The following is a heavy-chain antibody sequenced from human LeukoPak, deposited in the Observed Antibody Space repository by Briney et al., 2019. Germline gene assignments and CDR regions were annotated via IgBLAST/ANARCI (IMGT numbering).Heavy chain of an antibody. CDR2: ISGSGGST. J-gene: IGHJ4*02. CDR1: GFTFSSYA. CDR3: AKPDITYYGFLSGYYFDY. D-gene: IGHD3-3*01. Sequence: GGSLRLSCAASGFTFSSYAMSWVRQAPGKGLEWVSAISGSGGSTYYADSVKGRFTISRDNSKNTLYLQMNSLRAEDTAVYYCAKPDITYYGFLSGYYFDYWGQGTLVTVSS. V-gene: IGHV3-23*01.